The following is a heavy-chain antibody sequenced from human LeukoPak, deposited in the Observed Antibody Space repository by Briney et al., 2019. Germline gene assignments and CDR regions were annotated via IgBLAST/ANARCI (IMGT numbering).Heavy chain of an antibody. J-gene: IGHJ4*02. CDR1: GFTFSSYG. Sequence: GGSLRLSCAASGFTFSSYGMHWVRQAPGKGLEWVAVISYDGSNKYYADSVKGRFTISRDNSKNTLYLQMNSLRAEDTAVYYCAKVKSLYDILTGYWEYFDYWGQGTLVTVSS. V-gene: IGHV3-30*18. CDR2: ISYDGSNK. D-gene: IGHD3-9*01. CDR3: AKVKSLYDILTGYWEYFDY.